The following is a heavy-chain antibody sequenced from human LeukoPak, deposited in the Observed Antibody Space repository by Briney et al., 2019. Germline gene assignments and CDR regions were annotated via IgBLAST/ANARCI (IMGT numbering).Heavy chain of an antibody. D-gene: IGHD6-13*01. Sequence: SVKVSFKASGDTFNSNAFTWVRQAPGQGLEWMGGIIPVFNTPNYARTFQGRVKFTTDDSTGTAYMELTSLTFEDTAVYYCARASSSSWENLPFWGQGTLVTVSS. CDR1: GDTFNSNA. CDR3: ARASSSSWENLPF. CDR2: IIPVFNTP. V-gene: IGHV1-69*05. J-gene: IGHJ1*01.